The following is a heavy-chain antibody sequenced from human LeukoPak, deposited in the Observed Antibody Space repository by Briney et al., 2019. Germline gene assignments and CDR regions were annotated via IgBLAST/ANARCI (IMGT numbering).Heavy chain of an antibody. CDR1: GGTFSSYA. V-gene: IGHV1-69*05. CDR3: ARSPTYYYGSGRRFYYMDV. Sequence: ASVKVSCKASGGTFSSYAISWVRQAPGQGLGWMGGIIPIFGTANYAQKFQGRVTITTDESTSTAYMELSSLRSEDTAVYYCARSPTYYYGSGRRFYYMDVWGKGTTVTVSS. J-gene: IGHJ6*03. CDR2: IIPIFGTA. D-gene: IGHD3-10*01.